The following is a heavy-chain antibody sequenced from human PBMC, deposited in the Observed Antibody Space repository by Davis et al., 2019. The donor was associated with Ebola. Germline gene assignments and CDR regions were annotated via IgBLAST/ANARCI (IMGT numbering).Heavy chain of an antibody. CDR3: ARLEVYFQH. CDR2: IYYSGST. Sequence: SETLSLTCTVSGGSISSSSYYWGWIRQPPGKGLEWIGSIYYSGSTYYNPSLKSRVTISVDTSKNQFSLKLSSVTAADTAVYYCARLEVYFQHWGQGTLVTVSS. J-gene: IGHJ1*01. V-gene: IGHV4-39*01. CDR1: GGSISSSSYY.